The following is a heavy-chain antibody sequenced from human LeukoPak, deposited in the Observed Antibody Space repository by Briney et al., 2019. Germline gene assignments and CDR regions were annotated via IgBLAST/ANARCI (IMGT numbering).Heavy chain of an antibody. CDR3: ARDLFSRSPLWAFDI. V-gene: IGHV1-69*13. CDR1: GYTFTTYN. CDR2: IIPIFGTA. D-gene: IGHD3-10*01. Sequence: SVKVSCKASGYTFTTYNINWVRQAPGQGLEWMGGIIPIFGTANYAQKFQGRVTITADESTSTAYMELSNLRTEDTAVYYCARDLFSRSPLWAFDIWGQGTMVTVSS. J-gene: IGHJ3*02.